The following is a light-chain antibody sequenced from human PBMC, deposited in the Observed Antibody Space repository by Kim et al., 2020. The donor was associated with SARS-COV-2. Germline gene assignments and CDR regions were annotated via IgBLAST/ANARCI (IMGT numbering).Light chain of an antibody. CDR3: QQANTFPLT. Sequence: ASVGDRVTSTCRASQGIDSWLAWYQQQPGKAPKLLIYAASSLQSGVPSRFSGSGFATDFTLTISNLQPEDFGTYYCQQANTFPLTFGGGTKVDIK. J-gene: IGKJ4*01. V-gene: IGKV1-12*01. CDR2: AAS. CDR1: QGIDSW.